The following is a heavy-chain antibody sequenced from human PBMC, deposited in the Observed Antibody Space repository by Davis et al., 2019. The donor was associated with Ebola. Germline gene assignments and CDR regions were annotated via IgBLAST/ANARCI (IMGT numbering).Heavy chain of an antibody. V-gene: IGHV4-39*07. CDR1: GGSISSSSYY. CDR2: IYYSGST. D-gene: IGHD1-26*01. J-gene: IGHJ5*02. Sequence: SETLSLTCTVSGGSISSSSYYWGWIRQPPGKGLEWIGSIYYSGSTNYNPSLKSRVTISVDTSKNQFSLKLSSVTAADTAVYYCARGVGATTGWFDPWGQGTLVIVSS. CDR3: ARGVGATTGWFDP.